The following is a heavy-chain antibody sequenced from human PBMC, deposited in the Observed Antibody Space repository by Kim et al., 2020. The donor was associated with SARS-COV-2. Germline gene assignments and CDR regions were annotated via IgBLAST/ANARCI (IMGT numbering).Heavy chain of an antibody. J-gene: IGHJ6*02. CDR2: ISAYNGNT. V-gene: IGHV1-18*04. Sequence: ASVKVSCKASGYTFTSYGISWVRQAPGQGLEWMGWISAYNGNTNYAQKLQGRVTMTTDTSTSTAYMELRSLRSDDTAVYYCASVVRGPQSYGMDVWGQGTTVTVSS. D-gene: IGHD3-10*01. CDR1: GYTFTSYG. CDR3: ASVVRGPQSYGMDV.